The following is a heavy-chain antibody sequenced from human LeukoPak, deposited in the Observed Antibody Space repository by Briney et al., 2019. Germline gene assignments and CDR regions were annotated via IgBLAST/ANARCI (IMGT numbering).Heavy chain of an antibody. CDR2: ITGYSSYI. V-gene: IGHV3-21*01. D-gene: IGHD4-17*01. CDR3: ARGLTYGDYDAVVDY. Sequence: GGSLRLSCAASGFTFSSYSMNWVRQAPGKGLEWVSSITGYSSYIYYGNSVKGRFTISRDNAKNSLDLQMNSLRAEDTAVYYCARGLTYGDYDAVVDYWGQGTLVTVSS. CDR1: GFTFSSYS. J-gene: IGHJ4*02.